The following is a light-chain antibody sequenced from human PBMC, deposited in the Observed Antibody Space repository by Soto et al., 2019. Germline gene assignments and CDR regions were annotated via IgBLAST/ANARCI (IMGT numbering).Light chain of an antibody. CDR1: QSVSSY. CDR3: QQRSNRPLT. J-gene: IGKJ4*01. Sequence: EIVLTQSPATLSLSPGERATLSCRASQSVSSYLAWYQQKPGQAPRLLIYDAINRATGIPARFSGSGSGTDFTLTISSLEPEDFAVYYCQQRSNRPLTFGGGTKVDIK. V-gene: IGKV3-11*01. CDR2: DAI.